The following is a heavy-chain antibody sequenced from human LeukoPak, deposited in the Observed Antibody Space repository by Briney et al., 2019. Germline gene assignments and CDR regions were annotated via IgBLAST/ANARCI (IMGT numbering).Heavy chain of an antibody. V-gene: IGHV1-18*01. D-gene: IGHD2-2*01. CDR2: ISAYNDNT. CDR3: ARGGYCSSTSCHSIRSYYYYGMDV. CDR1: GYTFTSYG. J-gene: IGHJ6*02. Sequence: ASVKVSCKASGYTFTSYGISWVRQAPGQGLEWMGWISAYNDNTNYAQKLQGRVTMTTDTSTSTAYMELRSLRSDDTAVYYCARGGYCSSTSCHSIRSYYYYGMDVWGQGTTVTVSS.